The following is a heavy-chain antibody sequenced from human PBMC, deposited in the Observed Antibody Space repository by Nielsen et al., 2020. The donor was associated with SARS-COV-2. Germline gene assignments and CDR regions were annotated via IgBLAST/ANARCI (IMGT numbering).Heavy chain of an antibody. Sequence: GESLKISCAASGFTFSSYGMHWVRQAPGKGLEWVAVISYDGSNKYYADSVKGRFTISRDNSKNTLYLHMNSLRVEDTAVYYCVTGGQWLVRHPYGMEVWGQGTTVTVSS. CDR1: GFTFSSYG. CDR3: VTGGQWLVRHPYGMEV. CDR2: ISYDGSNK. V-gene: IGHV3-30*03. J-gene: IGHJ6*02. D-gene: IGHD6-19*01.